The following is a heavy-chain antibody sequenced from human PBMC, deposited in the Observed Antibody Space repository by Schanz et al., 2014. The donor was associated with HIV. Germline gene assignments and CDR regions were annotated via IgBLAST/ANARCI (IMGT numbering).Heavy chain of an antibody. D-gene: IGHD1-26*01. CDR1: GFTFSSYA. CDR3: AKDGSWEAFDVFDI. V-gene: IGHV3-30*04. Sequence: QVQMVISGGGVVQPGRSLRLSCAASGFTFSSYAMHWVRQAPGKGLEWVAVIWYDGSHTYYADSVKGRFTISRDNSKNTLYLQMNSLRAEDTAVYYCAKDGSWEAFDVFDIWGQGTMVTVSS. J-gene: IGHJ3*02. CDR2: IWYDGSHT.